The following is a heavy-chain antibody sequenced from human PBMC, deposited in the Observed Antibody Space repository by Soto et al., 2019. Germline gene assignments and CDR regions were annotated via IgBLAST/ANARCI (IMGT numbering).Heavy chain of an antibody. CDR2: IYYSGST. CDR1: GGSISSGGYY. CDR3: ARSFVVEAAGPFDY. J-gene: IGHJ4*02. Sequence: QVQLQESGPGLVKPSQTLSLTCTVSGGSISSGGYYWRWIRQHPGKGLEWIGYIYYSGSTYYNPSLKSRVTISVDTPKNQFSLKLSSVTAADTAVDSCARSFVVEAAGPFDYWGQGTLVAVSS. V-gene: IGHV4-31*03. D-gene: IGHD6-13*01.